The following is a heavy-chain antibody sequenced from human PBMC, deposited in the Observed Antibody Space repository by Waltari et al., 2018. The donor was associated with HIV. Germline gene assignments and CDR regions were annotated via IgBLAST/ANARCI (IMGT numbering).Heavy chain of an antibody. V-gene: IGHV3-13*04. J-gene: IGHJ4*02. CDR1: GLTFNTYD. Sequence: EVHLVEYGGGLIQPGGSLRLSCAASGLTFNTYDMHWVRQAAGEGLQWVSAIGAAGDTYYSDSVKGRFTISRENAKNSLFLQMNSLRAGDTAVYFCVRVRDSSSGWYIFDYWGQGALVTVSS. CDR2: IGAAGDT. CDR3: VRVRDSSSGWYIFDY. D-gene: IGHD6-19*01.